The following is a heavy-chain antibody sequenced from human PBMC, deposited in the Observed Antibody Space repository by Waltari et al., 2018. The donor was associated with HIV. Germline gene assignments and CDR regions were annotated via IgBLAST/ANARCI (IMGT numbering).Heavy chain of an antibody. Sequence: QVQLQESGPGLVKPPETLSLTCTVSGGSISSFYWSWIRQPPGKGLEWIGYVHYRGSTKYNPSLKSRVTISVDTSKNQFSLKLRSVTAADTVMYFCARDDGSAGIAYWGQGTLVTVSS. J-gene: IGHJ4*02. D-gene: IGHD3-16*01. CDR3: ARDDGSAGIAY. CDR1: GGSISSFY. CDR2: VHYRGST. V-gene: IGHV4-59*01.